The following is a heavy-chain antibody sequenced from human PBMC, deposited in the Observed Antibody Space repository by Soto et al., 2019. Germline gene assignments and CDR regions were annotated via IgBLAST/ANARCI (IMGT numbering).Heavy chain of an antibody. J-gene: IGHJ5*01. D-gene: IGHD6-19*01. CDR1: GFTFSSSW. V-gene: IGHV3-74*01. CDR3: SRAGYRSGWYEGFDS. CDR2: SNVDGSST. Sequence: EVPLVESGGGLVQPGGSLRLSCAASGFTFSSSWMHWVRQVPGKGLLWLSRSNVDGSSTTYADYLKGRFTISRDNAKNTMSLHMNNLSAEDTDVYYCSRAGYRSGWYEGFDSWGQGTLVTVSS.